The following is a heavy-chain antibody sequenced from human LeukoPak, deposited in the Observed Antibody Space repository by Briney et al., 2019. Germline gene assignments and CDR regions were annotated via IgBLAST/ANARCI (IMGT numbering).Heavy chain of an antibody. J-gene: IGHJ4*02. Sequence: GGSLRLSCAGSGFIFNNYAMHWVRQPPGKGLEWVSGISWNSSTIDYADSVRGRFTISRDNAKNSLYLQMDSLRVEDTAFYYCAKDNRRHYTSGPNPDSLHWGQGALVTVSS. V-gene: IGHV3-9*01. D-gene: IGHD6-19*01. CDR1: GFIFNNYA. CDR3: AKDNRRHYTSGPNPDSLH. CDR2: ISWNSSTI.